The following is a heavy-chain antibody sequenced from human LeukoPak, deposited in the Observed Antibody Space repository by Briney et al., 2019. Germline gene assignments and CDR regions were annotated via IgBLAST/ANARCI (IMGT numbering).Heavy chain of an antibody. CDR1: GGSISSSSYY. Sequence: PSETLSLTCTVSGGSISSSSYYWGWIRQPPGKGLEWIGSIYHSGSTYYNPSHKSRVTISVDTSKNQFSLKLSSVTAADTAVYYCAGHCRPCAFDIWGQGTMVTVSS. J-gene: IGHJ3*02. D-gene: IGHD6-6*01. CDR2: IYHSGST. V-gene: IGHV4-39*01. CDR3: AGHCRPCAFDI.